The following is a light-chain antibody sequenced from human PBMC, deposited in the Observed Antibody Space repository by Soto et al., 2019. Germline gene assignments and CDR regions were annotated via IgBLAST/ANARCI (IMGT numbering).Light chain of an antibody. CDR1: QSCSSSY. CDR3: HQYGSSPIT. J-gene: IGKJ5*01. CDR2: GAS. V-gene: IGKV3-20*01. Sequence: EIVLTQSPGTLSLSPGERATLSCRASQSCSSSYLAWYQQKPGQAPRLLIYGASSLATGIPDRFSDSGPGTDFTLTISRLEPEDFAVYYCHQYGSSPITFGQGTRLEIK.